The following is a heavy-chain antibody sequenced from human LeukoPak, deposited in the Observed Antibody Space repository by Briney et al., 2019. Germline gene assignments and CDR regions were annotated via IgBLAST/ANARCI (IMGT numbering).Heavy chain of an antibody. D-gene: IGHD2-2*01. Sequence: PGGSLRLSCAASGFSFSGYWLHWVRQAPGKGLVWVSRINSDGSITTSADSVKGRFTISRDNAKNTMYLQMNSLRAEDTAVYYCARDRVYCGSTSCNAYYFDYWGQGTLVTVSS. CDR3: ARDRVYCGSTSCNAYYFDY. J-gene: IGHJ4*02. CDR2: INSDGSIT. V-gene: IGHV3-74*01. CDR1: GFSFSGYW.